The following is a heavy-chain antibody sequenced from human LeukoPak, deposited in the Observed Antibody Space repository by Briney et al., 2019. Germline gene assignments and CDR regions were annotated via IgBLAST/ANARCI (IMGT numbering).Heavy chain of an antibody. CDR3: AGHPAGRTVAGSF. D-gene: IGHD6-19*01. V-gene: IGHV4-4*02. CDR1: GGSISSSNW. CDR2: IYHSGST. Sequence: PSGTLSLTCAVSGGSISSSNWWSWVRQPPGKGLEWIGEIYHSGSTNYNPSLKSRVTISVDTSKNQFSLEVTSVTAEDTAVYYCAGHPAGRTVAGSFWGQGILVTVSS. J-gene: IGHJ4*02.